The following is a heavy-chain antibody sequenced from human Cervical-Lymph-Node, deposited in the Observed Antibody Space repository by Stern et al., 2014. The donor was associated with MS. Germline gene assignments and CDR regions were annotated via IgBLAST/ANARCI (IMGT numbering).Heavy chain of an antibody. Sequence: EVQLVESGGGLVKPGGSPRLSCEASGFTFSDYTMNWVRQGPGKGLEWISSLSARGSYIYYGDSVRGRFTISRDNARKSLYLQMSSLRAEDTAVYYCARGFKSSPPDYYDGRVSQPSDYGGEGTLVTVSS. CDR2: LSARGSYI. J-gene: IGHJ4*02. CDR1: GFTFSDYT. D-gene: IGHD3-22*01. V-gene: IGHV3-21*01. CDR3: ARGFKSSPPDYYDGRVSQPSDY.